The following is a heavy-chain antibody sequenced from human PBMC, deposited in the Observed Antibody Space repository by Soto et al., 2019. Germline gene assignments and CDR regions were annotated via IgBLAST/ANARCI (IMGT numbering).Heavy chain of an antibody. CDR1: GYSFTSYW. J-gene: IGHJ6*02. V-gene: IGHV5-10-1*01. Sequence: GESLKISCKGSGYSFTSYWISWVRQMPGKGLEWMGRIDPSDSYTNYSPSFQGHVTISADKSISTAYLQWSSLKASDTAMYYCARLRQLAFYYYGMDVWGRGTTVTVS. D-gene: IGHD6-6*01. CDR2: IDPSDSYT. CDR3: ARLRQLAFYYYGMDV.